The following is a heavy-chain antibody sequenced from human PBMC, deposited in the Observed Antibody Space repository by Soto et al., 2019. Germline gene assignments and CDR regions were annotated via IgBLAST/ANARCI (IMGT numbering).Heavy chain of an antibody. J-gene: IGHJ4*02. D-gene: IGHD5-12*01. CDR1: GFTFSKYW. CDR2: VSSDRSFT. V-gene: IGHV3-74*01. CDR3: AREGDIGSSAFDG. Sequence: EVQLVESGGGLVQPGGSLRLSCAASGFTFSKYWMHWVRQAPGKGLVWVARVSSDRSFTYYADSVKGRFTMSRDNAQNTLYLQFSTLSRDNMAVYYCAREGDIGSSAFDGWGPGPLVTVSS.